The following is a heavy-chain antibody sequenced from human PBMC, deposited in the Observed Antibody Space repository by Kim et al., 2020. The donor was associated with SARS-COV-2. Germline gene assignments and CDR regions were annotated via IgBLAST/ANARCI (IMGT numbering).Heavy chain of an antibody. Sequence: SQTLSLTCAISGDSVSSNSAAWNWIRQSPSRGLEWLGRTYYRSQWYNDYAESVISRIIINPDTSKNQFSLQLNAVTPEDTAVYYCARISIAAVAIWGQGTPVIVSS. CDR1: GDSVSSNSAA. CDR3: ARISIAAVAI. V-gene: IGHV6-1*01. D-gene: IGHD6-13*01. J-gene: IGHJ4*02. CDR2: TYYRSQWYN.